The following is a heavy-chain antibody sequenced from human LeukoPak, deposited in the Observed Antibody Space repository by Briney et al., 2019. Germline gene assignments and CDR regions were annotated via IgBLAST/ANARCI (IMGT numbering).Heavy chain of an antibody. CDR1: GFTFSSYS. CDR3: ARCRSVAARLECVDY. J-gene: IGHJ4*02. Sequence: PGGSLRLSCAASGFTFSSYSMNWVRQAPGKGLEWVSSISSSSSYIYYADSVKGRFTISRDNAKNSLYLQMNSLRAEDTAVYYCARCRSVAARLECVDYWGQGTLVTVSS. CDR2: ISSSSSYI. D-gene: IGHD6-6*01. V-gene: IGHV3-21*01.